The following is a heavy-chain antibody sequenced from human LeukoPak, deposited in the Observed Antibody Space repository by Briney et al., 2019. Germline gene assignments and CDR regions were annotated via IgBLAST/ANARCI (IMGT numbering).Heavy chain of an antibody. Sequence: GGSLRLSCAASGFTFSSYGMHWVRQAPGKGLEWVAVIWYGGTYEYYADSVKVRFTISRDNSKNTLYLQMNSLRAEDTAVYYCARDPSARIAVPDYWGQGTLVTVSS. CDR1: GFTFSSYG. J-gene: IGHJ4*02. CDR2: IWYGGTYE. V-gene: IGHV3-33*01. D-gene: IGHD6-19*01. CDR3: ARDPSARIAVPDY.